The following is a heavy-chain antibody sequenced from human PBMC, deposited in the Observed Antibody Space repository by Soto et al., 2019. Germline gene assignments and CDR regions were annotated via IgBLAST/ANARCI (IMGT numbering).Heavy chain of an antibody. V-gene: IGHV4-31*03. D-gene: IGHD1-26*01. CDR2: VYSSGST. CDR1: GDSIRTSGSY. CDR3: ARDYSGTYGIFDY. J-gene: IGHJ4*02. Sequence: SETLSLTCTVSGDSIRTSGSYWTWIRQHPEKGLEWIGYVYSSGSTYYNPSLKSRVTMSVDTSKNQFSLRLSSVTAADTAVYYCARDYSGTYGIFDYWGQGTLVTVSS.